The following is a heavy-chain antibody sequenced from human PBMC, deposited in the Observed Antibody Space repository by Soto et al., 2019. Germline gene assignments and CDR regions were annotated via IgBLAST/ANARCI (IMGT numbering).Heavy chain of an antibody. V-gene: IGHV1-18*01. CDR3: ARVGARDYDFWSGYYTGVDY. J-gene: IGHJ4*02. D-gene: IGHD3-3*01. CDR1: DYTFTSYG. Sequence: QVQLVQSGAEVKKPGASVKVSCKASDYTFTSYGISWVRQAPGQGLEWMGWISAYNGNTNYAQKLQGRVTMTTDTSTSTAYMELRSLRSDDTAVYYCARVGARDYDFWSGYYTGVDYWGQGTLVTVSS. CDR2: ISAYNGNT.